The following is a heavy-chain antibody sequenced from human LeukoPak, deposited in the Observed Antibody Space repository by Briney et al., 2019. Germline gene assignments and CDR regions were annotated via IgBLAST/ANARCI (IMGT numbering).Heavy chain of an antibody. V-gene: IGHV3-74*01. J-gene: IGHJ5*01. CDR2: IKGDGSHT. CDR1: GFTFSNYW. CDR3: VADWDHFDFDS. Sequence: GESLSLSCAASGFTFSNYWMHWVRQAPGEVLVWVACIKGDGSHTIYAASVTGRFTICRDNDKNTPYLQLKSLRAEGTAVYYGVADWDHFDFDSSGVGKLVSLSS. D-gene: IGHD3-9*01.